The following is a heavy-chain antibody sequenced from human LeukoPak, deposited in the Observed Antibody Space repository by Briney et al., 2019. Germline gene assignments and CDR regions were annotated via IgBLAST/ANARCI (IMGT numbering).Heavy chain of an antibody. J-gene: IGHJ4*02. CDR3: AKFAGYYDSSGYTPGLKYFDY. CDR2: ISGSGGST. CDR1: GFTFSSYA. D-gene: IGHD3-22*01. V-gene: IGHV3-23*01. Sequence: GGSLRPSCAASGFTFSSYAMSWGRQAPGKGLEWVSAISGSGGSTYYADSVKGRFTISRDNSKNTLYLQMNSLRAEDTAVYYCAKFAGYYDSSGYTPGLKYFDYWGQGTLVTVSS.